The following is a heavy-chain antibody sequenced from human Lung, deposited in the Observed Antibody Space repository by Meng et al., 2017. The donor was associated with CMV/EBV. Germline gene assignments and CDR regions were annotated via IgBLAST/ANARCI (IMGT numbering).Heavy chain of an antibody. D-gene: IGHD2-2*01. CDR1: GGSISSSSYY. CDR2: IYYSGST. V-gene: IGHV4-39*07. CDR3: ARDIYHTDIVVVRSDAFDI. Sequence: SETLSLXCTVSGGSISSSSYYWGWIRQPPGKGLEWIGSIYYSGSTYYNPSLKSRVTISVDTSKNQFSLKLSSVTAADTAVYYCARDIYHTDIVVVRSDAFDIWGQGTXVTVSS. J-gene: IGHJ3*02.